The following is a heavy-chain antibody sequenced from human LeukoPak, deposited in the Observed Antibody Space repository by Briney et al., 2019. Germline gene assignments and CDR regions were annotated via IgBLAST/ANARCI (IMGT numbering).Heavy chain of an antibody. CDR3: AKGLAWYIDY. D-gene: IGHD3/OR15-3a*01. V-gene: IGHV3-30*02. J-gene: IGHJ4*02. CDR1: GFTFTNYG. CDR2: IRDDGSNE. Sequence: GGSLRLSCAASGFTFTNYGMHWVRQAPGKGLEWVTFIRDDGSNEYYADSVKGRFTFSRDNSKNTLYLQINDLRVEDTAVYYCAKGLAWYIDYWGQGTLVTVSS.